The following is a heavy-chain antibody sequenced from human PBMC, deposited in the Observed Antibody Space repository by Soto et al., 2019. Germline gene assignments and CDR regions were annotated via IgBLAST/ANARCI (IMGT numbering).Heavy chain of an antibody. CDR1: GYTFTSYG. CDR3: ARDAARYCSGGSCYSGVC. CDR2: ISAYNGNT. D-gene: IGHD2-15*01. J-gene: IGHJ4*02. V-gene: IGHV1-18*01. Sequence: QVQLVQSGAEVKKPGASVKVSCKASGYTFTSYGISWVRQAPGQGLEWMGWISAYNGNTNYAQKLQGRVTMTTDNSTSTAYMELRSLRSDDTAVYYCARDAARYCSGGSCYSGVCWGQGTLVTVSS.